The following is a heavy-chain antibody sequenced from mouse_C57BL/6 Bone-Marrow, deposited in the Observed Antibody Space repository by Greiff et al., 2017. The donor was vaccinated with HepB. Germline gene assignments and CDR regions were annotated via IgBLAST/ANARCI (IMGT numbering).Heavy chain of an antibody. J-gene: IGHJ2*01. D-gene: IGHD2-5*01. CDR1: GYTFTDYY. V-gene: IGHV1-76*01. Sequence: QVQLQQSGAELVRPGASVKLSCKASGYTFTDYYINWVKQRPGQGLEWIARIYPGSGNTYYNEKFKGKATLTAEKSSSTAYMQLSSLTSEDSAVYFCARHSNYGGGFDYWGQGTTLTVSS. CDR3: ARHSNYGGGFDY. CDR2: IYPGSGNT.